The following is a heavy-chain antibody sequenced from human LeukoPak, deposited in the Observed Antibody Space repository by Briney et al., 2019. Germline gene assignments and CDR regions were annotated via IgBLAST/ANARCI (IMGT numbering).Heavy chain of an antibody. CDR3: ARIFLSVVAPKRWFDP. V-gene: IGHV1-18*01. CDR1: GYTFTSYG. CDR2: ISAYNGNT. Sequence: GASVMVSCKASGYTFTSYGISWVRQAPGQGLEWMGWISAYNGNTNYAQKLQGRVTMTTDTSTSTAYMELRSLRSDDTAVYYCARIFLSVVAPKRWFDPWGQGTLVTVSS. D-gene: IGHD4-23*01. J-gene: IGHJ5*02.